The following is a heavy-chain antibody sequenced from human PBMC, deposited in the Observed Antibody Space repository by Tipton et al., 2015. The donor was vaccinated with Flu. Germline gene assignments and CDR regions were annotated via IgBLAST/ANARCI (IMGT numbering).Heavy chain of an antibody. CDR2: IYSGGST. Sequence: SLRLSCVVSGFTVSSNYMTWVRQAPGKGLEWVSVIYSGGSTKYADSVKGRFTISRDNAKNSLYLQMNSLRAEDTAVYFCARSSYSSSWFFDYWGQGTLVTASS. V-gene: IGHV3-53*01. CDR1: GFTVSSNY. CDR3: ARSSYSSSWFFDY. D-gene: IGHD6-13*01. J-gene: IGHJ4*02.